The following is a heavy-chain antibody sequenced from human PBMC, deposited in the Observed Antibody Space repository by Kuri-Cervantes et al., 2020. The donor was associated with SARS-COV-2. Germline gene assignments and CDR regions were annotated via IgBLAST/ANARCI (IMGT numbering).Heavy chain of an antibody. D-gene: IGHD3-3*01. CDR1: GGSFSGYY. CDR3: ARRLWSGYSFRYYHYMDV. Sequence: GSLRLSCDVYGGSFSGYYWTWIRQPPGKGLEWIGEINHSGSTNYNPSLKSRVTISVDTSKNQISLKLSSVTAADTAVYYCARRLWSGYSFRYYHYMDVWGKGTTVTVSS. V-gene: IGHV4-34*01. J-gene: IGHJ6*03. CDR2: INHSGST.